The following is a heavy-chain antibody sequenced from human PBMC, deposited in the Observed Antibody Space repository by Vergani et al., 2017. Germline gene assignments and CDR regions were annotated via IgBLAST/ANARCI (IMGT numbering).Heavy chain of an antibody. Sequence: EVQLLESGGGLVQPGGSLRLSCAASGFTFSSYSMNWVRQAPGKGLEWVSSISSSSSYIYYADSVKGRFTISRDNAKNSLYLQMKSLRAEDTAVYYCAREDPTNMIVVVKSYGMDVWGQGTTVTVSS. CDR2: ISSSSSYI. CDR3: AREDPTNMIVVVKSYGMDV. D-gene: IGHD3-22*01. CDR1: GFTFSSYS. V-gene: IGHV3-21*01. J-gene: IGHJ6*02.